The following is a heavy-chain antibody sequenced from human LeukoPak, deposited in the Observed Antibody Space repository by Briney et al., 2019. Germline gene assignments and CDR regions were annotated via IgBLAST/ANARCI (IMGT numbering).Heavy chain of an antibody. Sequence: GESLKISCQTSGYIFTTYWIGWVRQMPGRGLEWMALIYPGDSDARYSPSFRGQVTISADKSITTAYLQWRSLKASDTAIYYCARLHPYTTGWYVGADYWGQGTLVSVSS. CDR1: GYIFTTYW. D-gene: IGHD6-19*01. J-gene: IGHJ4*02. CDR2: IYPGDSDA. V-gene: IGHV5-51*01. CDR3: ARLHPYTTGWYVGADY.